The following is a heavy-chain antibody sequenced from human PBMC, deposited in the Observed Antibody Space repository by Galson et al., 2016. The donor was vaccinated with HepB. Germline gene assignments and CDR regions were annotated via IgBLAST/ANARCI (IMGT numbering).Heavy chain of an antibody. CDR2: IGAYNGNT. D-gene: IGHD6-19*01. Sequence: SVKVSCKASGYTFSSYGISWVRQAPGQGPEWMGWIGAYNGNTNYAQKFQGRVTMTTDTSTTTAYMELSSLRSDDTAVYYCARGPIERGEYRNGCPDFDNWGQGTLVTVAS. CDR1: GYTFSSYG. J-gene: IGHJ4*02. V-gene: IGHV1-18*01. CDR3: ARGPIERGEYRNGCPDFDN.